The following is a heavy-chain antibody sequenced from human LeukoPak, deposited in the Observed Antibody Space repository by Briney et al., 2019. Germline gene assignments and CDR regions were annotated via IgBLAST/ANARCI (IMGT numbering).Heavy chain of an antibody. CDR1: GYIFTSYD. CDR3: ARGYDSSGYYFDY. D-gene: IGHD3-22*01. V-gene: IGHV1-8*01. J-gene: IGHJ4*02. CDR2: MNPNSGNT. Sequence: ASVKVSCKASGYIFTSYDINWVRQATGQGLEWMGWMNPNSGNTGYAQKFQGRVTMTRNTSISTAYMELSSLRSEDTAVYYCARGYDSSGYYFDYWGQGTLVTVSS.